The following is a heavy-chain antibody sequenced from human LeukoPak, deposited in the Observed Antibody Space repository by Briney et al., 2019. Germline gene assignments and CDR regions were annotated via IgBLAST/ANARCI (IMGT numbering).Heavy chain of an antibody. J-gene: IGHJ4*02. CDR2: ISSSSSTI. V-gene: IGHV3-48*04. D-gene: IGHD3-10*01. Sequence: QPGGSLRLSCAASGFTFSSYSMNWVRQAPGKGLEWVSYISSSSSTIYYADSVKGRITISRDNAKNSLYLQMNSLRAEDTAVYYCARDPFYGSGSSFDYWGQGTLVTVSS. CDR1: GFTFSSYS. CDR3: ARDPFYGSGSSFDY.